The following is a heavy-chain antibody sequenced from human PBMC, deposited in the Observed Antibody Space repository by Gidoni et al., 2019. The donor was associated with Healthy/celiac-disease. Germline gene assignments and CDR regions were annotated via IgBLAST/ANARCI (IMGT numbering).Heavy chain of an antibody. CDR1: GGSISSGDYY. D-gene: IGHD3-22*01. V-gene: IGHV4-30-4*01. Sequence: QVQLQESGPGLVKPSQTLSLTCTVSGGSISSGDYYWSWIRQPPGKGLEWIGYIYYSGSTYYNPSLKSRVTISVDTSKNQFSLKLSSVTAADTAVYYCARVKYDSSGYTPDAFDIWGQGTMVTVSS. CDR2: IYYSGST. J-gene: IGHJ3*02. CDR3: ARVKYDSSGYTPDAFDI.